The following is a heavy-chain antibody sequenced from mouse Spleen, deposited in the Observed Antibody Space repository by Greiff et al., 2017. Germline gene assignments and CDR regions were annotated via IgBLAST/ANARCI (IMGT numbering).Heavy chain of an antibody. Sequence: VKLVESGPGLVAPSQSLSITCTVSGFSLTGYGVNWVRQPPGTGLEWLGMIWGDGSTDYNSALKSRLSISKDNSKSHVFLKMNSLQTDDTARYYCARGDSTVVATDYAMDYWGQGTSVTVSS. CDR2: IWGDGST. D-gene: IGHD1-1*01. V-gene: IGHV2-6-7*01. CDR1: GFSLTGYG. CDR3: ARGDSTVVATDYAMDY. J-gene: IGHJ4*01.